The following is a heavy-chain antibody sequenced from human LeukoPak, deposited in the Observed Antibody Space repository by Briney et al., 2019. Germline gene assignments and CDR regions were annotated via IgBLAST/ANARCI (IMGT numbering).Heavy chain of an antibody. Sequence: GGSLRLSCAASGFTFSDYYMHWVRQAPGKGLEWVAVIWYDGSNKYYADSVKGRFTISRDNSKNTLYLQMNSLRAEDTAVYYCAKGGSSFDYWGQGTLVTVSS. D-gene: IGHD6-13*01. CDR1: GFTFSDYY. CDR3: AKGGSSFDY. CDR2: IWYDGSNK. V-gene: IGHV3-33*06. J-gene: IGHJ4*02.